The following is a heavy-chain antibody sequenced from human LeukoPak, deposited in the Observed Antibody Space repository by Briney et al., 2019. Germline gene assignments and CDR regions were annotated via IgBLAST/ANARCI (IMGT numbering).Heavy chain of an antibody. CDR3: ARENYCGSGSSPGESFY. CDR2: ISHSAGTK. CDR1: GFSFSNYD. Sequence: PGGSLRLSCAASGFSFSNYDMSWIRQAPGKGLEWVSYISHSAGTKHYADSVKGRFTISRDNAKNSVYLQMNSLTVADTAVYYCARENYCGSGSSPGESFYWGERTLVTASS. V-gene: IGHV3-11*01. J-gene: IGHJ4*02. D-gene: IGHD3-10*01.